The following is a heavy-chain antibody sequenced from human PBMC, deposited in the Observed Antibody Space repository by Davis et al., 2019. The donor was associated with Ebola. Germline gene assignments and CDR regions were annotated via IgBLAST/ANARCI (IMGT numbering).Heavy chain of an antibody. J-gene: IGHJ6*03. CDR3: ARDGDYDFWSGQPYYYYYMDV. CDR1: GFTFSSYS. V-gene: IGHV3-21*01. Sequence: PGGSLRLSCAASGFTFSSYSMNWVRQAPGKGLEWVSSISSSSSYIYYADSVKGRFTISRDNAKNSLYLQMNSLRAEDTAVYYCARDGDYDFWSGQPYYYYYMDVWGKGTTVTVSS. D-gene: IGHD3-3*01. CDR2: ISSSSSYI.